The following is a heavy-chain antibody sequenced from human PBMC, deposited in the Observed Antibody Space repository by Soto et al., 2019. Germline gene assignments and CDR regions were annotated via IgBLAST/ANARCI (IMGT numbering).Heavy chain of an antibody. D-gene: IGHD3-16*01. Sequence: QAHLEQSGAEVKRPGASVKVSCKASGYTFSDFDINWLRQASGQGPEWMGWMNAKSGDTFFAQRFQGKFNITWDTSLSTAYMEVGILTSDDTAMYYCARGNPFNYAGFDVWGQGTTVAVSS. V-gene: IGHV1-8*01. CDR3: ARGNPFNYAGFDV. CDR1: GYTFSDFD. CDR2: MNAKSGDT. J-gene: IGHJ6*02.